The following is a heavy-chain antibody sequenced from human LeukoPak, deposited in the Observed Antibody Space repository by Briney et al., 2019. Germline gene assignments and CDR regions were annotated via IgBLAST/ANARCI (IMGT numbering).Heavy chain of an antibody. Sequence: ASVKVSCKASGFTFRNYGISWVRQAPGQGLEWMGWISAYNGDTKFAQKLQGRVTMTTYTATSTAYMDLRDLRSDDTAVYFCARDPSNTSGRNVYFDFWGQGTVVTVSS. J-gene: IGHJ4*02. D-gene: IGHD6-19*01. CDR1: GFTFRNYG. CDR2: ISAYNGDT. CDR3: ARDPSNTSGRNVYFDF. V-gene: IGHV1-18*04.